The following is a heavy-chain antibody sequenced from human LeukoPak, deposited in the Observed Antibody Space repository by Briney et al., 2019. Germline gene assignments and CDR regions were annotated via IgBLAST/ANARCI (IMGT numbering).Heavy chain of an antibody. CDR3: ARDGYSFGHDFDY. J-gene: IGHJ4*02. V-gene: IGHV3-74*01. CDR2: IKGDGSST. D-gene: IGHD5-18*01. Sequence: GGSLRLSCAAPGFTFSSYWMHWVRHTPGKGLVWVSRIKGDGSSTSYADSVKGRFTISRDNAKNTLYLQMNSLRAEDTAVYYCARDGYSFGHDFDYWGQGTLVTVSS. CDR1: GFTFSSYW.